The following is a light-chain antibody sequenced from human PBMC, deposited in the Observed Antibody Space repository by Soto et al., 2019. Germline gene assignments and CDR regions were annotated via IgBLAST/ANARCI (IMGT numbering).Light chain of an antibody. Sequence: FMLTPPHSVSESQGRTVTISCTRSGGSIASGLVQWYQVRPGSGPTTVISEYNQRPSGVPDRFSGSIDSSSHSASLTISGLKPEDEADYYCQSSQDDFWVFGGVTKLTVL. CDR2: EYN. CDR1: GGSIASGL. V-gene: IGLV6-57*04. CDR3: QSSQDDFWV. J-gene: IGLJ3*02.